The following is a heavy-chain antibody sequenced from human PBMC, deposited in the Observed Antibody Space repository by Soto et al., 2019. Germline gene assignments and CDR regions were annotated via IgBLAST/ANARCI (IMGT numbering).Heavy chain of an antibody. CDR2: IIPIFGTA. CDR3: ARGPEYFDY. V-gene: IGHV1-69*06. Sequence: SVKVSCRASGGTFSSYAISGVRQAPGQGLEWMGGIIPIFGTANYAQKFQGRVTITADKSTSTAYMELSSLRSEDTAVYYCARGPEYFDYCGQGTLVTFSS. J-gene: IGHJ4*02. CDR1: GGTFSSYA.